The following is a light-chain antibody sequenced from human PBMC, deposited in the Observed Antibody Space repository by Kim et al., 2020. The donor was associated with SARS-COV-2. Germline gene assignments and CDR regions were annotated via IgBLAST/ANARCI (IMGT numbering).Light chain of an antibody. CDR1: QSVSSSY. CDR2: DTS. Sequence: PGERATLSCGASQSVSSSYLAWYQQKPGLAPRLLIYDTSFRATGIPDRFSGSGSGTDFTLTISRLEPEDVAVYYCQQYGSSLLTFGGGTKVDIK. V-gene: IGKV3D-20*01. CDR3: QQYGSSLLT. J-gene: IGKJ4*01.